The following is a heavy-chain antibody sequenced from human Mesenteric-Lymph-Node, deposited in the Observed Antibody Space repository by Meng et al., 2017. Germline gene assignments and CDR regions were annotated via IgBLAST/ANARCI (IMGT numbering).Heavy chain of an antibody. CDR3: ARGVLYYYDSSGYPYDAFDI. CDR2: IYYSGST. Sequence: SETLSLTCTVSGDSINSGNYYWSWIRQPAGKGLEWIGYIYYSGSTYYNPSLKSRVTISVDTSKNQFSLKLSSVTAADTAVYYCARGVLYYYDSSGYPYDAFDIWGQGTMVTVSS. D-gene: IGHD3-22*01. V-gene: IGHV4-31*03. J-gene: IGHJ3*02. CDR1: GDSINSGNYY.